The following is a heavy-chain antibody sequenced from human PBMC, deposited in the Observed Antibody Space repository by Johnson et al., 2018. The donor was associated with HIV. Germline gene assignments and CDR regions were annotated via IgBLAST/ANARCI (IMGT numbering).Heavy chain of an antibody. D-gene: IGHD3-22*01. CDR1: GFTFDDYG. J-gene: IGHJ3*01. Sequence: VQLVESGGRVVRPGGSLRLSCVASGFTFDDYGMHWVRQAPGKGLEWVSGINWNGDSTGYADSVRGRFTISRDNAKNSLFLQMNSLRVDDTALFYCARSGPREDYDHSLVPFDVWGQGTMVTVSS. CDR2: INWNGDST. V-gene: IGHV3-20*04. CDR3: ARSGPREDYDHSLVPFDV.